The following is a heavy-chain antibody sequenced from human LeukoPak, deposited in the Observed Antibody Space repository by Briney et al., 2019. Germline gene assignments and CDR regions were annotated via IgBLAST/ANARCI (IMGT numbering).Heavy chain of an antibody. CDR3: ARVKYYDILTGPDY. D-gene: IGHD3-9*01. J-gene: IGHJ4*02. CDR2: ISAYNGNT. CDR1: GYTFTSYG. Sequence: ASVKVSCKASGYTFTSYGISWVRQAPGQGLEWMGWISAYNGNTNYAQKLQGRVTMTTDTSTSTAYMELRSLRSDDTAAYYCARVKYYDILTGPDYWGQGTLVTVSS. V-gene: IGHV1-18*04.